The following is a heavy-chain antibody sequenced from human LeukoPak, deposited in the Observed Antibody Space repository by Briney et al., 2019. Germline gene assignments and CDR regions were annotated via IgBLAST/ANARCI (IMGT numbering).Heavy chain of an antibody. CDR2: INRNGDST. CDR3: ARRNILTGYYHAFDM. V-gene: IGHV3-20*01. Sequence: GGSLRLSCAASGFIFYGYGMSWVRQVPGKGLEWVCGINRNGDSTVYADPVKGRFTISRDNAKNSLHLQMNSLRAEDMALYHCARRNILTGYYHAFDMWGQGTMVTVSS. D-gene: IGHD3-9*01. J-gene: IGHJ3*02. CDR1: GFIFYGYG.